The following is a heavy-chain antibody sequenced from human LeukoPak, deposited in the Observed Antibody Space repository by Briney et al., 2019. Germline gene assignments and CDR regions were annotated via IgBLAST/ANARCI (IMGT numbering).Heavy chain of an antibody. V-gene: IGHV4-59*12. J-gene: IGHJ4*02. Sequence: SETLSLTCSVSGDSISYFYWSWIRQSPGKGLEWIGHNSGSTYYNPSLKGRVSISVDTTIYQFSLSFSSVTAADTAVYYCARVSTGWYHYFDSWGQGTLVTVSS. D-gene: IGHD6-19*01. CDR2: HNSGST. CDR1: GDSISYFY. CDR3: ARVSTGWYHYFDS.